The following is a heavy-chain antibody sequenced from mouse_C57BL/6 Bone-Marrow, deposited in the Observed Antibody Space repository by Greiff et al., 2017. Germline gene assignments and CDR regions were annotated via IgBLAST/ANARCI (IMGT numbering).Heavy chain of an antibody. V-gene: IGHV5-6*01. CDR2: ISSGGSDT. J-gene: IGHJ2*01. CDR3: ARQIAAIDY. CDR1: GFTFSSYG. D-gene: IGHD6-1*01. Sequence: EVMLVESGGDLVKPGGSLKLSCAASGFTFSSYGMSWVRQTPDKRLEWVATISSGGSDTYYPDSVEGRFTISRDNAKNTLYLQMSSLKSEDTAMYYCARQIAAIDYWGQGTTLTVSS.